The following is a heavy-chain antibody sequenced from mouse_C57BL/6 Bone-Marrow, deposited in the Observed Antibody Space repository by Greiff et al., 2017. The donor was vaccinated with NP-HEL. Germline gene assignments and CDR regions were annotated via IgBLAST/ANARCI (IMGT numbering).Heavy chain of an antibody. J-gene: IGHJ2*01. Sequence: EVKVVESGGGLVKPGGSLKLSCAASGFTFSSYAMSWVRQTPEKRLEWVATISDGGSYTYYPDNVKGRFTISRDNAKNNLYLQMSQLKSEDTAMYYCARDNYYGSSFDYWGQGTTLTVSS. CDR3: ARDNYYGSSFDY. CDR2: ISDGGSYT. CDR1: GFTFSSYA. D-gene: IGHD1-1*01. V-gene: IGHV5-4*01.